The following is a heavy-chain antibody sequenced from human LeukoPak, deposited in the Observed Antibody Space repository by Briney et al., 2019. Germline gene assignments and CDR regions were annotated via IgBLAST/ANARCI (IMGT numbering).Heavy chain of an antibody. CDR1: GFTFSSYA. J-gene: IGHJ4*02. CDR2: ISYDGRNK. V-gene: IGHV3-30*04. Sequence: GGSLRLSCAASGFTFSSYAMHWVRQAPGKGLEEVAVISYDGRNKYYADSMKGRFTISRDNSKNTLYLQMNSLRAEDTAVYYCARDARDGYNSFWDYWGQGTLVTVSS. D-gene: IGHD5-24*01. CDR3: ARDARDGYNSFWDY.